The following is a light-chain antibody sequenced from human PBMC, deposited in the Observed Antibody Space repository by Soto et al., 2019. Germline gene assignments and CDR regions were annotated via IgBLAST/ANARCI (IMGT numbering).Light chain of an antibody. Sequence: EIVMTQSXATLSVSPGERATLSCRASQSVSSNLAWYQQKPGQAPRLLLYGASTRATGIPARFSGSGSATEFTLTISSLQSEDFAVYYCQQYNNWPRTFGQGTKVEIK. V-gene: IGKV3-15*01. CDR3: QQYNNWPRT. CDR2: GAS. CDR1: QSVSSN. J-gene: IGKJ1*01.